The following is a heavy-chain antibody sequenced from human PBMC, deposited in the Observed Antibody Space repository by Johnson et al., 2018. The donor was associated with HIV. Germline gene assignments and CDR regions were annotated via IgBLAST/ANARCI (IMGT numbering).Heavy chain of an antibody. V-gene: IGHV3-49*04. D-gene: IGHD3-9*01. J-gene: IGHJ3*02. CDR1: GFTFSNYA. Sequence: VQLVESGGGLIQPGGSLRLSCAASGFTFSNYAMTWVRQAPGKGLEWVGSIRSKAFGGTTEYAASVKGRFTFSRDDSRSIAYLAMHSLNTEDTGVYFCARVPTGYRQRTDSFDSWGQGTMVTVSS. CDR2: IRSKAFGGTT. CDR3: ARVPTGYRQRTDSFDS.